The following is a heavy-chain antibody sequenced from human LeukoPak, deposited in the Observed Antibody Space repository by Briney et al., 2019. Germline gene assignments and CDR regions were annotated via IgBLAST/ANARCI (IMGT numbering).Heavy chain of an antibody. CDR3: ARGDGGWYGTEDY. V-gene: IGHV4-59*01. J-gene: IGHJ4*02. Sequence: PSETLSLTCTGSGCSISSYYWSWIRQPPGKGLEWIGYIYYSGSTNYTPSLKSRVTISVDTSKNPFSLKLSSVTAADTAVYYCARGDGGWYGTEDYWGQGTLVTVSS. CDR2: IYYSGST. CDR1: GCSISSYY. D-gene: IGHD6-19*01.